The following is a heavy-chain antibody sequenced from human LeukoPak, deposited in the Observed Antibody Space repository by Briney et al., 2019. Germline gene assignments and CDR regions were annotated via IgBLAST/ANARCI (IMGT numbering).Heavy chain of an antibody. J-gene: IGHJ6*03. V-gene: IGHV1-8*01. CDR1: GYTFTSYD. CDR2: MNPNSGNT. Sequence: ASVKVSCKAPGYTFTSYDINWVRQATGQGLEWMGWMNPNSGNTGYAQKFQGRVTMTRNTSISTAYMELSSLRSEDTAVYYCARQQEGFGELLPYYYYYMDVWGKGTTVTVSS. CDR3: ARQQEGFGELLPYYYYYMDV. D-gene: IGHD3-10*01.